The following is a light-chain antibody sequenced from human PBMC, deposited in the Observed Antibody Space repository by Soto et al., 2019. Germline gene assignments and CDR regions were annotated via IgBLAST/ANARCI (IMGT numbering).Light chain of an antibody. V-gene: IGKV3-20*01. CDR2: GAS. Sequence: EFVLTQSPGTLSLSPGERATLSCRASQTVRNNYLAWYQQKPGQAPRLLVYGASTRATGIPDRFSGSGSGTDFTLTISRLEPEDFAFYYCQQYGYTPRTFGQGTKV. CDR3: QQYGYTPRT. J-gene: IGKJ1*01. CDR1: QTVRNNY.